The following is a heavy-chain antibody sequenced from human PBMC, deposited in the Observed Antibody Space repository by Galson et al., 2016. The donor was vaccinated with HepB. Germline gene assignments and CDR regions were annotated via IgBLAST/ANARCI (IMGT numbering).Heavy chain of an antibody. CDR1: GYTFINYY. CDR3: ARDRGSNSLKGYGMDV. Sequence: SVKVSCKASGYTFINYYMHWVRQAPGQGLEWMGIGNPRTGSTSYAQKFQDKVTVTRDTSTSTVYMAQSSLRSEDTALYYCARDRGSNSLKGYGMDVWGQGTTVTVSS. V-gene: IGHV1-46*01. D-gene: IGHD3-9*01. J-gene: IGHJ6*02. CDR2: GNPRTGST.